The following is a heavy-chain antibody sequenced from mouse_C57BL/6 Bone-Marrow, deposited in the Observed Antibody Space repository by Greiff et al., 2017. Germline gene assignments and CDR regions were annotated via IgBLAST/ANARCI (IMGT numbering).Heavy chain of an antibody. Sequence: QVQLQQPGAELVKPGASVKLSCKASGYTFTSYWMHWVKQSPGQGLEWIGMIHPNSGSTNYNEKFKSKATLTVDKSSSTAYMQLSSLTSADSAVYYCARRGYGSSWFAYWGQGTLVTVSA. D-gene: IGHD2-10*02. CDR2: IHPNSGST. J-gene: IGHJ3*01. CDR3: ARRGYGSSWFAY. V-gene: IGHV1-64*01. CDR1: GYTFTSYW.